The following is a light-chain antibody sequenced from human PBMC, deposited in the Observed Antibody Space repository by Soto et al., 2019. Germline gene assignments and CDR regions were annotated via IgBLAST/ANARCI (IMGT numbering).Light chain of an antibody. V-gene: IGLV2-14*01. CDR2: DVS. CDR1: SSDVGGYNY. Sequence: QSVLTQPASVSGSPGQSITISCTGTSSDVGGYNYVSWYQQHPSQAPKLMIHDVSNRPSGVSNRFSGSKSGNTASLTISGLQAEDEAHYYCSSYTSSSTVVFGGGTKLTVL. CDR3: SSYTSSSTVV. J-gene: IGLJ2*01.